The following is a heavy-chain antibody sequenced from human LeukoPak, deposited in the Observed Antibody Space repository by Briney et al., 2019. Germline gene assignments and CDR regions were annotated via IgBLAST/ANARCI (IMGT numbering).Heavy chain of an antibody. J-gene: IGHJ5*02. CDR2: INPNSGGT. Sequence: ASVKVSCKASGYTFTGYYMHWVRQAPGQGPEWMGWINPNSGGTNYAQKFQGRVTMTRDTSISTAYMELSRLRSDDTAVYYCARDPSVAGDNWFDPWGQGTLVTVSS. CDR3: ARDPSVAGDNWFDP. D-gene: IGHD6-19*01. CDR1: GYTFTGYY. V-gene: IGHV1-2*02.